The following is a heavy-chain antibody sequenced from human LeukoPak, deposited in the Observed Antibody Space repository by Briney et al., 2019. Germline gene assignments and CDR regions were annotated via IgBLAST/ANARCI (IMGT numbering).Heavy chain of an antibody. CDR1: GGSISSGGYY. J-gene: IGHJ5*02. CDR3: AREVVSDYDILTGPLNPNWSDP. D-gene: IGHD3-9*01. Sequence: SETLSLTCTVSGGSISSGGYYWSWLRQHPGKGLEWIGYIYYSGSTYYNPSLKSRVTISVDTSKNQFSLRLSSVTAADTAVYYCAREVVSDYDILTGPLNPNWSDPWGQGTLVTVSS. V-gene: IGHV4-31*03. CDR2: IYYSGST.